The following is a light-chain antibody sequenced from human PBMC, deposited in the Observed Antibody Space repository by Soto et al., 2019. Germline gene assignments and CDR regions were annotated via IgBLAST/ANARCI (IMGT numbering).Light chain of an antibody. V-gene: IGLV2-14*03. CDR1: SSDVGGYNF. J-gene: IGLJ1*01. CDR2: DVN. CDR3: CSYTSSSTHV. Sequence: QSALTQPASVPGSPGQSITISCTGTSSDVGGYNFVSWYQQHPGKVPKLMIFDVNRRPSGVSDRFSGSKSGNTASLTISGLHAEDEGDYYCCSYTSSSTHVFGSGTKVTVL.